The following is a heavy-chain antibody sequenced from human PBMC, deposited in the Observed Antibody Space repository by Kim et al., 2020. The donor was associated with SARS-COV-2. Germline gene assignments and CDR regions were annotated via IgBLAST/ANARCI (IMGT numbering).Heavy chain of an antibody. CDR1: GFTFSSYG. CDR2: ISYDGSNK. CDR3: AKGLGYYDSSGNVYDY. J-gene: IGHJ4*02. V-gene: IGHV3-30*18. D-gene: IGHD3-22*01. Sequence: GGSLRLSCAASGFTFSSYGMHWVRQAPGKGLEWVAVISYDGSNKYYADSVKGRFTISRDNSKNTLYLQMNSLRAEDTAVYYCAKGLGYYDSSGNVYDYWGQGTLVTVSS.